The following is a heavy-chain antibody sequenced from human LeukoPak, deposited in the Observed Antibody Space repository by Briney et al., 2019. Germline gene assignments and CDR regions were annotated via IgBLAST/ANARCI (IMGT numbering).Heavy chain of an antibody. CDR3: ARNYDRSGYFDY. V-gene: IGHV4-31*03. D-gene: IGHD3-22*01. Sequence: SQTLSLTCTVSGGSISIDGYFWRWIRQHPGKGLEWIGYIHFSGSTYYNPSLKSRLSISLDASKNQFYLKVGSVTAADTAVYYCARNYDRSGYFDYWGQGTLVTVSS. CDR2: IHFSGST. J-gene: IGHJ4*02. CDR1: GGSISIDGYF.